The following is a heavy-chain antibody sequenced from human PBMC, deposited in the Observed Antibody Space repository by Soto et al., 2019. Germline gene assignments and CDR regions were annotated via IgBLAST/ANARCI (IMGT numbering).Heavy chain of an antibody. Sequence: QVQLQQWGAGLLKPSETLSLTCAVYGGSLSGYQWSWIRQTPGKGLEWIGEINDSGNINYNPSLKSRVXXXXXXXXXXXXXXXXXXXXXXXXXYYCARGLILWFGELSRRGGYYYYMDVWGKGTTVAVSS. CDR2: INDSGNI. D-gene: IGHD3-10*01. CDR3: ARGLILWFGELSRRGGYYYYMDV. J-gene: IGHJ6*03. CDR1: GGSLSGYQ. V-gene: IGHV4-34*01.